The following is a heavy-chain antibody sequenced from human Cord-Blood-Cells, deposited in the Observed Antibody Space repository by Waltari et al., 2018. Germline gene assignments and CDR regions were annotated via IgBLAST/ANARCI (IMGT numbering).Heavy chain of an antibody. Sequence: QLQLQESGPGLVKPSETLSLTCTVSGGSISSSSYYWGWIRQPPGKGLEWIGSIYYSGNTNSNPSLKRRVTISVDTSKNQFSLKLSSVTAADTAVYYCARHVIFNCTNGVCYTGYFDYWGQGTLVTVSS. V-gene: IGHV4-39*01. CDR1: GGSISSSSYY. CDR3: ARHVIFNCTNGVCYTGYFDY. CDR2: IYYSGNT. J-gene: IGHJ4*02. D-gene: IGHD2-8*01.